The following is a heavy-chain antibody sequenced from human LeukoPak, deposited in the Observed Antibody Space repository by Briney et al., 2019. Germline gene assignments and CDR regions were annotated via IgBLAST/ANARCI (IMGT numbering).Heavy chain of an antibody. CDR1: GGSIYTSTC. V-gene: IGHV4-39*01. Sequence: SETLSLTCTVSGGSIYTSTCWGWIRQPPGKGLEWIGSMFYSGSTFYNPSLKSRVTISVDTSNNQFSLNLSSVTAADTAVYYCARFPQGYCSGGSCDYWGQGTLVTVSS. D-gene: IGHD2-15*01. CDR3: ARFPQGYCSGGSCDY. CDR2: MFYSGST. J-gene: IGHJ4*02.